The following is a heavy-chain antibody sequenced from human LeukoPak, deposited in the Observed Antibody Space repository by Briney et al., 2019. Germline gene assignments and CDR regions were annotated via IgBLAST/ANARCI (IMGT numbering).Heavy chain of an antibody. V-gene: IGHV3-23*01. CDR3: ARRGGHYFDY. Sequence: GGSLRLSCAASGFTFSSYAMSWVRQAPGEGLEWVSSITTSGGSTYYADSVKGRFTISRDNSRNTLYLQMNSLRAEDTAVYYCARRGGHYFDYWGQGTLVTVSS. CDR1: GFTFSSYA. CDR2: ITTSGGST. J-gene: IGHJ4*02.